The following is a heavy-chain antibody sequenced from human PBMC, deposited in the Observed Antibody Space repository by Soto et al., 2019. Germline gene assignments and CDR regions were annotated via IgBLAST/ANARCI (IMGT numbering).Heavy chain of an antibody. CDR1: GGSIASYY. V-gene: IGHV4-59*08. J-gene: IGHJ4*02. CDR2: IHRSGST. Sequence: QVKLQESGPGLVTPSETLSLTCTISGGSIASYYWSWIPPSRERGLERIAFIHRSGSTNYKPSLTGHGAISVDTSNKQFSLKLTPFTAADTAVYYCARHLKDDVLTGAFEYWGQGFLVTVSS. CDR3: ARHLKDDVLTGAFEY. D-gene: IGHD3-9*01.